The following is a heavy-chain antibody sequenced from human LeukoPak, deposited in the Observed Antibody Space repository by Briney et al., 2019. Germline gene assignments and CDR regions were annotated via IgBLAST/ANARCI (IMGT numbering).Heavy chain of an antibody. Sequence: GGSLRLSCAASGFTFSSYGMHWVRQAPGKGLEWVAFIRYDGSNKYYADSVKGRFTISRDNSKNTLYLQMNSLRAEDTAVYYCARDVDSILDYWGQGTLVTVSS. D-gene: IGHD3-22*01. CDR2: IRYDGSNK. CDR3: ARDVDSILDY. V-gene: IGHV3-30*02. J-gene: IGHJ4*02. CDR1: GFTFSSYG.